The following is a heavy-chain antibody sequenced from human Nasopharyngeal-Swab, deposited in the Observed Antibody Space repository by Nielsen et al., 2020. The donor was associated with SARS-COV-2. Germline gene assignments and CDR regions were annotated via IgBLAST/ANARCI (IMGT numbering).Heavy chain of an antibody. CDR3: ANRRLEGIDV. CDR2: INPSGGDT. V-gene: IGHV1-46*01. CDR1: GYTFTTYN. Sequence: ASVKVSCKASGYTFTTYNVHWVRQAPGQGLEWMGRINPSGGDTGYAQKFQGRVTMTRDTSTSTVYMEASSLRSEDTAVYYCANRRLEGIDVWGQGTTV. J-gene: IGHJ6*02. D-gene: IGHD1-1*01.